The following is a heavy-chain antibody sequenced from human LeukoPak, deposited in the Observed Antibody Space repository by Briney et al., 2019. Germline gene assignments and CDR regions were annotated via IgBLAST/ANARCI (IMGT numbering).Heavy chain of an antibody. Sequence: SETLSLTCVVYGGSFSGYYWSWIRQPPGKGLEWIGEINHSGSTNYNPSLKSRVTISVDTPKNQFSLKLSSVTAADSAVYYCASSPPIVVGVDYWGQGTLVTVSS. CDR1: GGSFSGYY. V-gene: IGHV4-34*01. CDR3: ASSPPIVVGVDY. D-gene: IGHD3-22*01. J-gene: IGHJ4*02. CDR2: INHSGST.